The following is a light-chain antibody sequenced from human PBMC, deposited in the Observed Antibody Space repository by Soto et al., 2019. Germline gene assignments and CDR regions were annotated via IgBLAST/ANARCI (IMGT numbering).Light chain of an antibody. CDR1: QSISEW. CDR2: DAS. V-gene: IGKV1-33*01. CDR3: QQYENLPP. J-gene: IGKJ5*01. Sequence: DLQMTQSASTLSASVGDRVTITCRASQSISEWLAWYQQKPGRAPKLLIYDASNLEAGVPSRFRGSGSGTDFTFTISRLQPEDIATYYCQQYENLPPFGQGTRLEI.